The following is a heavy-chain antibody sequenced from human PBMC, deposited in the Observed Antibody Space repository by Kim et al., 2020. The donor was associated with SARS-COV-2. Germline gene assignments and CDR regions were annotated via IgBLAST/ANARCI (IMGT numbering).Heavy chain of an antibody. CDR3: ARDGERVDYYYGMDV. Sequence: ASVKVSCKASGYTFTSYYMHWVRQAPGQGLEWMGIINPSGGSTSYAQKFQGRVTMTRDTSTSTVYMELSSLRSEDTAVYYCARDGERVDYYYGMDVWGQGTTVTVSS. CDR1: GYTFTSYY. D-gene: IGHD3-10*01. V-gene: IGHV1-46*01. CDR2: INPSGGST. J-gene: IGHJ6*02.